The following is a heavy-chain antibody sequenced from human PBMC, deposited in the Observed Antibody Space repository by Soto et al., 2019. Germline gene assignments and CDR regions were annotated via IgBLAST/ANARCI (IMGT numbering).Heavy chain of an antibody. Sequence: EMQLVESGGRLVQPGGSLRLSCAASGFIFSDQYMDWVRQASGKGLEWVGRIRKKVNSYTTEYAASVKGRFTVSRDDSKNSLYLHMNSLKTEDTAVYYCARDLGGAPYVDLWGRGTLVTVSS. CDR1: GFIFSDQY. V-gene: IGHV3-72*01. J-gene: IGHJ2*01. D-gene: IGHD3-16*01. CDR3: ARDLGGAPYVDL. CDR2: IRKKVNSYTT.